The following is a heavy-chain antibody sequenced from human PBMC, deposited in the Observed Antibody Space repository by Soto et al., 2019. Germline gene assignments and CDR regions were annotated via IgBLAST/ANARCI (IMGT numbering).Heavy chain of an antibody. J-gene: IGHJ4*02. V-gene: IGHV4-30-4*01. CDR2: IYYSGST. CDR1: GGSISSGDYY. CDR3: ARGSRDIVLMVYAINFDY. Sequence: SETLSLTCTVSGGSISSGDYYWSWIRQPPGKGLEWIGYIYYSGSTYYNPSLKSRVTISVDTSKNQFSLKLSSVTAADTAVYYCARGSRDIVLMVYAINFDYWGQGTLVTVSS. D-gene: IGHD2-8*01.